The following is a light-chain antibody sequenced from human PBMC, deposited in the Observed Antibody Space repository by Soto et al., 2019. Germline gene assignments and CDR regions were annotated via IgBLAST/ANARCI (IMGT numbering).Light chain of an antibody. CDR1: QSVFYSSNNKNY. J-gene: IGKJ4*01. Sequence: DIVMTQSPESLAVSLGERATINCKSSQSVFYSSNNKNYLTWYQQKPGQPTKLLIHWASTRESGVPDRFSGSGSETDFTLTISSLQAEDVAVYYCQQYYSLPLTFGGGTKVEIK. CDR3: QQYYSLPLT. V-gene: IGKV4-1*01. CDR2: WAS.